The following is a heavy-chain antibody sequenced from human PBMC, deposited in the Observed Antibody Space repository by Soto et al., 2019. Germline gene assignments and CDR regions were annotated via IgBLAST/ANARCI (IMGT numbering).Heavy chain of an antibody. J-gene: IGHJ3*02. D-gene: IGHD5-12*01. CDR1: GYTFDDYA. Sequence: EVQLVESGGGLVQPGRSLRLSCAASGYTFDDYAMHWVRQAPGKGLEWVSGISWNSGSIGYADSVKGRFTISRDNARNSLYLQMKSLRPEDTALYYCAKHVSGYADDAFHIWGQGTMVTVSS. CDR2: ISWNSGSI. CDR3: AKHVSGYADDAFHI. V-gene: IGHV3-9*01.